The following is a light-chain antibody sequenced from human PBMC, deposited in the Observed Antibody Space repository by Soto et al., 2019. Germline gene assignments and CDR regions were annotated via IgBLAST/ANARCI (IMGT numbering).Light chain of an antibody. CDR2: GNS. Sequence: QSVLTQPPSVSGAPGQRVTISCTGSSSNIGAGYDVNWYQQFPATAPKLLIYGNSDRPSGVPDRFSGSKSGTSASLAITGLQAEDEADYYCQSYDRSLSGLVFGGGTKLTVL. CDR1: SSNIGAGYD. V-gene: IGLV1-40*01. CDR3: QSYDRSLSGLV. J-gene: IGLJ2*01.